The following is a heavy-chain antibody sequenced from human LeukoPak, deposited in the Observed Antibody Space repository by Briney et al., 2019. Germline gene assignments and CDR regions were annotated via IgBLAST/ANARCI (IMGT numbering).Heavy chain of an antibody. CDR2: INYSGTT. CDR3: VRSPIGDWFFDL. V-gene: IGHV4-61*01. J-gene: IGHJ2*01. D-gene: IGHD2-15*01. Sequence: SETLSLTCTVSGGSVSSGSYSWSWIRQPPGKGLEWIGYINYSGTTSYNPSLKSRVTISVDTSKNQFSLKLSSVTAADTAVYYCVRSPIGDWFFDLWGRGSLVTVSS. CDR1: GGSVSSGSYS.